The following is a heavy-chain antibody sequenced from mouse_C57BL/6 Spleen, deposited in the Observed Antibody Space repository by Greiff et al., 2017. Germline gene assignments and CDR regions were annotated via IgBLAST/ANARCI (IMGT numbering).Heavy chain of an antibody. V-gene: IGHV1-59*01. CDR3: ARGRNYEAMDY. J-gene: IGHJ4*01. CDR2: IDPSDSYT. D-gene: IGHD2-1*01. CDR1: GYTFTSYW. Sequence: QVHVKQPGAELVRPGTSVKLSCKASGYTFTSYWMHWVKQRPGQGLEWIGVIDPSDSYTNYNQKFKGKATLTVDTSSSTAYMQLSSLTSEDSAVYYCARGRNYEAMDYWGQGTSVTVSS.